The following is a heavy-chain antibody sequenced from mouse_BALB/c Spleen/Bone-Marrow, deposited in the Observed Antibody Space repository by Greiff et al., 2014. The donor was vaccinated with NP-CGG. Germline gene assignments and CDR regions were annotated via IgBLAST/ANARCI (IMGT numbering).Heavy chain of an antibody. V-gene: IGHV1-54*03. CDR1: GYAFTNYL. CDR2: INPGSGGN. CDR3: ARSIYDGYSEAMDY. Sequence: QVQLHQSGAELVRPGTSVKVSCKASGYAFTNYLIEWVKQRPGQGLEWIGVINPGSGGNNYNEKFKGKATLTADKSSSTAYMQLSSLTSDDSAVYFCARSIYDGYSEAMDYWGQGTSVTVSS. D-gene: IGHD2-3*01. J-gene: IGHJ4*01.